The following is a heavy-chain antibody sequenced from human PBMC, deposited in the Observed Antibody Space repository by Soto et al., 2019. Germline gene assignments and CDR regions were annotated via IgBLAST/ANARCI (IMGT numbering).Heavy chain of an antibody. CDR1: GFTFSDYY. D-gene: IGHD3-10*01. CDR3: AREGNRFQH. CDR2: ISGSGNTI. J-gene: IGHJ1*01. V-gene: IGHV3-11*01. Sequence: GGSLRLSCTASGFTFSDYYMSWIRQAPGKGLEWISYISGSGNTIEYADSVKGRFTISRDNAKNSLYLQMNSLRAEDTAVYYCAREGNRFQHWGQGTLVTVSS.